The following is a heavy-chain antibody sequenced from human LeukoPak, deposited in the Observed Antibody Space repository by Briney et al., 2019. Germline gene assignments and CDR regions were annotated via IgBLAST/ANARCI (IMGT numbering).Heavy chain of an antibody. V-gene: IGHV1-69*04. CDR3: ARRFRGGLNNWFDP. Sequence: SVKVSCKASGGTFSSYAISWVRQAPGQGLEWMGRIIPILGIANYAQKFQGRVTITADKSTSTAYMELSSLGSEDTAVYYCARRFRGGLNNWFDPWGQGTLVTVSS. J-gene: IGHJ5*02. CDR1: GGTFSSYA. D-gene: IGHD3-16*01. CDR2: IIPILGIA.